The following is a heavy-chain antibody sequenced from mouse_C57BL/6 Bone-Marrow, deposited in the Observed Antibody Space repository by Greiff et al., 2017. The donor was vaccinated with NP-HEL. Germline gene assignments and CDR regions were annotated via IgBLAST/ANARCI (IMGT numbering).Heavy chain of an antibody. D-gene: IGHD1-1*01. CDR2: IYPGSGST. CDR1: GYTFTSYW. CDR3: ARALYGSSPYFDY. Sequence: QVQLQQPGAELVKPGASVKMSCKASGYTFTSYWITWVKQRPGQGLEWIGDIYPGSGSTNYNEKFKSKATLTVDTSTSTAYMQLSSLTSEDSAVYYCARALYGSSPYFDYWGQGTTLTVSS. J-gene: IGHJ2*01. V-gene: IGHV1-55*01.